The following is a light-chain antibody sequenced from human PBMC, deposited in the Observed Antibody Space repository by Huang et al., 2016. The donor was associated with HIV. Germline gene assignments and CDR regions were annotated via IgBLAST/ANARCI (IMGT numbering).Light chain of an antibody. J-gene: IGKJ4*01. CDR2: GAS. CDR1: QKIGHN. V-gene: IGKV3-15*01. Sequence: EIVMRQSPATLSVSPGERATLSCRASQKIGHNLAWYQQKPGQAPRLLIYGASTRATGIPARFSGSGSETEFTLTISSLQSDDSAVYFCQQFNTWPLTFGGGTKVEIK. CDR3: QQFNTWPLT.